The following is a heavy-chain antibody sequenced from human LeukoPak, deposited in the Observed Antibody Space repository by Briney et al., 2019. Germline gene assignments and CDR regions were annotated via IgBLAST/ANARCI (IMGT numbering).Heavy chain of an antibody. D-gene: IGHD3-16*01. CDR3: ARPYYDYVWGSYEEAFDI. CDR2: INSDGSST. Sequence: PGGSLRLSCAASGFTFSSYWMHWVRQAPGKGLVWVSRINSDGSSTSYADSVKGRFTISRDNAKNTRYLQMNSLRAEDTAVYYCARPYYDYVWGSYEEAFDIWGQGTIVTVSS. CDR1: GFTFSSYW. J-gene: IGHJ3*02. V-gene: IGHV3-74*01.